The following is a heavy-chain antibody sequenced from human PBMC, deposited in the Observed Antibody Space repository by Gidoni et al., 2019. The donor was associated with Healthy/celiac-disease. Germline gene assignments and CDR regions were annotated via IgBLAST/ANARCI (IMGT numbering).Heavy chain of an antibody. V-gene: IGHV3-33*01. CDR2: IWYDGSNK. Sequence: QVQLVESGGGVVQPGRSLRLSCAASGFTFSSDGMHWVRQAPGKGLEWVAVIWYDGSNKYYADSVKGRFTISRDNSKNTLYLQMNSLRAEDTAVYYCARDRHPTAEIDYWGQGTLVTVSS. CDR3: ARDRHPTAEIDY. J-gene: IGHJ4*02. CDR1: GFTFSSDG. D-gene: IGHD4-17*01.